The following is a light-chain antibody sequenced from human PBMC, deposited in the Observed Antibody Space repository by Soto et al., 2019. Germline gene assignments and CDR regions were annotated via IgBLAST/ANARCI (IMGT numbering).Light chain of an antibody. J-gene: IGKJ3*01. CDR1: QTVSSNY. Sequence: EIVLTQSPGTLSLSPGERATLSCRASQTVSSNYLAWYQQKPGQAPRLLIYGASSRATGIPDRFSGSGSGTDFTLTISRLEPEDFAVYYCHQYDTSPRTFGPGIKVDIK. CDR2: GAS. CDR3: HQYDTSPRT. V-gene: IGKV3-20*01.